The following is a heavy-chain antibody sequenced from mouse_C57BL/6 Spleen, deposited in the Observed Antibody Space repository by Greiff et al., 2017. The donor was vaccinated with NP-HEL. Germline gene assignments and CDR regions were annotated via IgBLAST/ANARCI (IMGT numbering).Heavy chain of an antibody. CDR2: IYPRSGNT. J-gene: IGHJ2*01. D-gene: IGHD2-4*01. CDR3: ARGGIYYDPFDY. CDR1: GYTFTSYG. Sequence: VKLQESGAELARPGASVKLSCKASGYTFTSYGISWVKQRTGQGLEWIGEIYPRSGNTYYNEKFKGKATLTADKSSSTAYMELRSLTSEDSAVYFCARGGIYYDPFDYWGQGTTLTVSS. V-gene: IGHV1-81*01.